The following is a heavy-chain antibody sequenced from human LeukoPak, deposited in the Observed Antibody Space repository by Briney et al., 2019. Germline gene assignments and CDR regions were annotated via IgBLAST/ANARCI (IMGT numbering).Heavy chain of an antibody. Sequence: GGSLRLSLAAPVFTFSSFGMHSVRQAPAKGLDWVAVIWFDGNNNYSEDPVKSLFIISRDTSKNTMYLQMNSLRAEDTAVYCCARDLRIPDRYGMDVWGQGTTVTVSS. CDR2: IWFDGNNN. V-gene: IGHV3-33*01. J-gene: IGHJ6*02. CDR3: ARDLRIPDRYGMDV. CDR1: VFTFSSFG.